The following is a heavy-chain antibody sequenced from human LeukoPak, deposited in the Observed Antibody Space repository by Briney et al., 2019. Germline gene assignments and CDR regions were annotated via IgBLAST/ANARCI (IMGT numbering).Heavy chain of an antibody. CDR1: GFTFSTHW. Sequence: GGSLRLSCAASGFTFSTHWMYWVRQAPGKELVWVSRISGDGSSTNYADSVKGRFTISRDNAKDTLYLQMTSLRVEDTAVYSCASLLTPYHGSGGGGMDVWGQGTTVTVSS. J-gene: IGHJ6*02. V-gene: IGHV3-74*01. CDR3: ASLLTPYHGSGGGGMDV. D-gene: IGHD3-10*01. CDR2: ISGDGSST.